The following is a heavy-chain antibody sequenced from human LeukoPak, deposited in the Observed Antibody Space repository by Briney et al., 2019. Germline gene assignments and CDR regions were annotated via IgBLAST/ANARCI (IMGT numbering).Heavy chain of an antibody. Sequence: GESLKISCKASGYSFTSDWIGWVRQMPGKGLEWMGIIHPRDSDTRYSPSFQGQVTISADKSISTAYLQWSSLKASDTAMYYCARRFENYGGNNAFDIWGQGTMVTVSS. D-gene: IGHD4-23*01. CDR3: ARRFENYGGNNAFDI. CDR1: GYSFTSDW. V-gene: IGHV5-51*01. J-gene: IGHJ3*02. CDR2: IHPRDSDT.